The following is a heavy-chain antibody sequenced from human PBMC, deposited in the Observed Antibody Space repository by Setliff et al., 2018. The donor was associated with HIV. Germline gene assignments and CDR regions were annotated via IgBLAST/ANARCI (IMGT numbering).Heavy chain of an antibody. CDR1: GGSISSEDYY. Sequence: SETLSLTCTVSGGSISSEDYYWTWIRQPAGKTLEWIGRTSVSGSATYNPSLQSRVTISMATSKGQFSLRLHSVTAADTAVYYGARVPVAGTARGVFDIWGQGTMVTVSS. J-gene: IGHJ3*02. D-gene: IGHD6-19*01. V-gene: IGHV4-61*02. CDR3: ARVPVAGTARGVFDI. CDR2: TSVSGSA.